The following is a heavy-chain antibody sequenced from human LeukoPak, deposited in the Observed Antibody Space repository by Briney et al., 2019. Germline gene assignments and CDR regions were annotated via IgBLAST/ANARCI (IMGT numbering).Heavy chain of an antibody. J-gene: IGHJ4*02. CDR1: GFTFSSYD. D-gene: IGHD7-27*01. CDR3: AKTGDRGYYFDY. CDR2: ISGSGGST. Sequence: RSGGSLRLSCAASGFTFSSYDMSWVRQAPGKGLEWVSAISGSGGSTYYADSVEGRFTISRDNSKNTLYLQMNSLRAEDTAVYYCAKTGDRGYYFDYWGQGTLVTVSS. V-gene: IGHV3-23*01.